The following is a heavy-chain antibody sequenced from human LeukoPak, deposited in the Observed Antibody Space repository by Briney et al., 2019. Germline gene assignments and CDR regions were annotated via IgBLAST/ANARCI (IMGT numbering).Heavy chain of an antibody. CDR2: ISPILGIA. CDR1: GGTFSSYA. CDR3: ARVRRLRFWESYYFDY. Sequence: ASVKVSCKASGGTFSSYAISWVRQAPGQGLEWMGRISPILGIANYAQKFQGRVTITADKSTSTAYMELSSLRSEDTAVYYCARVRRLRFWESYYFDYWGQGTLVTVSS. D-gene: IGHD3-10*01. V-gene: IGHV1-69*04. J-gene: IGHJ4*02.